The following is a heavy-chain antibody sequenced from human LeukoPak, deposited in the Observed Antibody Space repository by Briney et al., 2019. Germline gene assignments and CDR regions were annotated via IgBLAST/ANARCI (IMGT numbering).Heavy chain of an antibody. CDR3: APTYSYTGGGYEY. CDR2: INYRWHT. D-gene: IGHD5-18*01. J-gene: IGHJ4*02. Sequence: SETLSLTCTVSGGSISGSSYHWGWIRQPPGKGLEWIGSINYRWHTYHNPSLESRVTISVDTSKNQFSLTVSSVTAADTALYYCAPTYSYTGGGYEYWGQRTLVTVFS. V-gene: IGHV4-39*01. CDR1: GGSISGSSYH.